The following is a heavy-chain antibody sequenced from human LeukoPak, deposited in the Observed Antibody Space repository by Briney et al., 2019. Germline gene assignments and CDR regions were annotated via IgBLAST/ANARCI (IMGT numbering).Heavy chain of an antibody. Sequence: SETLSLTCAVYGGSFSGYYWSWIRQPPGKGLEWIGEINHSGSTNYNPSLKSRVTISVDTSKNQFSLKLSSVTAADTAVYYCARQGWQWLVHWGFDPWGQGTLVTVSS. CDR1: GGSFSGYY. J-gene: IGHJ5*02. CDR2: INHSGST. CDR3: ARQGWQWLVHWGFDP. D-gene: IGHD6-19*01. V-gene: IGHV4-34*01.